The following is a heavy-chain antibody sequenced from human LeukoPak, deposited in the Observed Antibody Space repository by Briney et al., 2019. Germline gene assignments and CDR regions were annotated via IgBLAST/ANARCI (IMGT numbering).Heavy chain of an antibody. CDR2: MNHSGST. CDR1: VGSFSGYY. CDR3: ESGLLFGRAFDI. J-gene: IGHJ3*02. V-gene: IGHV4-34*01. Sequence: SETLSLTCAIYVGSFSGYYWSWIRQPRGKGLEWIEEMNHSGSTNHNPSLKSQVTLSVDTSKTQFSLNLRSVTAADTAVSYCESGLLFGRAFDIWGQGTMVTVSS. D-gene: IGHD2/OR15-2a*01.